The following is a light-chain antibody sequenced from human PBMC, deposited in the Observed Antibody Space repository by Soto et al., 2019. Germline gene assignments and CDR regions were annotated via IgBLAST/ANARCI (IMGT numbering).Light chain of an antibody. V-gene: IGKV1-5*01. CDR2: DAS. J-gene: IGKJ4*01. CDR1: QSISDW. CDR3: QQYNSSPLT. Sequence: DIQMTQSPSTLSASVGDRVTITCRANQSISDWLAWYQQKPGKAPNLLIYDASNLESGVPSRFSGSGSGTDFTLTISSLQPDDFATYYCQQYNSSPLTFGGGTKMEIK.